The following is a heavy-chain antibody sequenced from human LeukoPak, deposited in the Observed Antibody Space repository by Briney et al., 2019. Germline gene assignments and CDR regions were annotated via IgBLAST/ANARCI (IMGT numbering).Heavy chain of an antibody. CDR1: GYTFTSYY. V-gene: IGHV1-46*01. Sequence: GASVKVSFEASGYTFTSYYMHWVRQAPGQGLEWMGIINPSGGSTSYAQKFQGRVTMTRDMSTSTVYMELSSLRSEDTAVYYCARDITMVRGVLYYFDYWGQGTLVTVSS. D-gene: IGHD3-10*01. CDR2: INPSGGST. CDR3: ARDITMVRGVLYYFDY. J-gene: IGHJ4*02.